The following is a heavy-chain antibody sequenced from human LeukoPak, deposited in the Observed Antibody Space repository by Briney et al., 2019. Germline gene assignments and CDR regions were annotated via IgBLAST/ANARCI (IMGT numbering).Heavy chain of an antibody. CDR1: GGSISSSNYY. Sequence: SETLSLTCTVSGGSISSSNYYWCWIRQPPGKRLQWIGRIHYSGSTYYNPSLKSRVTISVDTSKIHFSLKLSSVTAADTAVYYCARGNYYDSSGYYVGAFDYWGQGTLVTVSS. D-gene: IGHD3-22*01. V-gene: IGHV4-39*02. CDR2: IHYSGST. J-gene: IGHJ4*02. CDR3: ARGNYYDSSGYYVGAFDY.